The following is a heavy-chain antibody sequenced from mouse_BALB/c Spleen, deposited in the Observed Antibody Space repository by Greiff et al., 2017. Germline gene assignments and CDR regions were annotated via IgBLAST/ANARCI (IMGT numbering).Heavy chain of an antibody. CDR1: GYTFTDYW. Sequence: QVQLQQPGAELVMPGASVKMSCKASGYTFTDYWMHWVKQRPGQGLEWIGAIDTSDSYTSYNQKFKGKATLTVDKSSSTAYMQLSSPTSEDSAVYYCARWGDGGFAYWGQGTLVTVSA. J-gene: IGHJ3*01. CDR3: ARWGDGGFAY. CDR2: IDTSDSYT. V-gene: IGHV1-69*01.